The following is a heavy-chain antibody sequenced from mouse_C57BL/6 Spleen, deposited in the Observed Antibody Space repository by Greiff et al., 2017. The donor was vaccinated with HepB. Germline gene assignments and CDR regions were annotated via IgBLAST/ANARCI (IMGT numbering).Heavy chain of an antibody. V-gene: IGHV15-2*01. D-gene: IGHD1-1*01. CDR2: ILPSIGRT. CDR3: AFTTKGGSSGAY. Sequence: QVQLQQSGSELRSPGSSVKLSCKDFDSEVFPIAYMSWVRQKPGHGFEWIGGILPSIGRTIYGEKFEDKATLDADTLSNTAYLELNSLTSEDSAIYYCAFTTKGGSSGAYWGQGTLVTVSA. CDR1: DSEVFPIAY. J-gene: IGHJ3*01.